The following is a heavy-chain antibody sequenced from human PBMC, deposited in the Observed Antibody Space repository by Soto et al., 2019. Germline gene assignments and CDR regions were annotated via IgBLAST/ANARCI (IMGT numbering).Heavy chain of an antibody. CDR1: GFTFSRYG. CDR2: ISYVGSKT. J-gene: IGHJ4*02. Sequence: QVQLVESGGGVVQPGRSLRLSCAASGFTFSRYGMHWVRQAPGKGLEWVALISYVGSKTYYADSVKGRFTISRDNSKNTLYLRMSSLRVEDTAVYYCAKVRLRDYSLGYVFDSWGQGTLVTVSS. V-gene: IGHV3-30*18. D-gene: IGHD5-18*01. CDR3: AKVRLRDYSLGYVFDS.